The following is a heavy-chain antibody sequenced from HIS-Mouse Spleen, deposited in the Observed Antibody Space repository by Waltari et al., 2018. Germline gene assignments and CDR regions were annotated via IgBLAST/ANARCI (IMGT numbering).Heavy chain of an antibody. J-gene: IGHJ4*02. CDR2: IYWDDDK. CDR1: GFSLSTSGVG. D-gene: IGHD4-17*01. V-gene: IGHV2-5*02. Sequence: QITLKESGPTLVKPTQTLTLTCTFSGFSLSTSGVGVGWIRQPPGKALEWLALIYWDDDKSYSPSLKSRLTITKDTSKNQVVLTMTNMDPVDTATYYCAHSSTNGELDYWGQGTLVTVSS. CDR3: AHSSTNGELDY.